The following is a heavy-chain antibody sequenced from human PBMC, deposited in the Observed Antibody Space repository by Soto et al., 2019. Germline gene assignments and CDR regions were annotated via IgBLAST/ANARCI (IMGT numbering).Heavy chain of an antibody. D-gene: IGHD6-13*01. CDR2: INPNSGGT. J-gene: IGHJ6*03. CDR3: ARDRGSSSALSVYYYMDV. V-gene: IGHV1-2*04. CDR1: GYTLTGYY. Sequence: ASVRVSCKASGYTLTGYYMHWVRQAPGQGLEWMGWINPNSGGTNYAQKFQGWVTMTRDTSISTAYMELSRLRSDDTAVYYCARDRGSSSALSVYYYMDVWGKGTTVTVSS.